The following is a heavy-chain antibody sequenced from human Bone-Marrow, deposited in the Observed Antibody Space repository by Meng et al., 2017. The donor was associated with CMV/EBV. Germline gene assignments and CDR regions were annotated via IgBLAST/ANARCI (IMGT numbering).Heavy chain of an antibody. D-gene: IGHD5-24*01. V-gene: IGHV3-21*01. CDR3: ARGWLADP. J-gene: IGHJ5*02. CDR2: ISSSGTYI. Sequence: GGSLRLSCAASGFTFSSYSMNWVRQAPGKGLEWVSSISSSGTYIYYADSVKGRFTISRDNAQNSLYLQMNSLRAEDTAVYYCARGWLADPWGQGTLVTVSS. CDR1: GFTFSSYS.